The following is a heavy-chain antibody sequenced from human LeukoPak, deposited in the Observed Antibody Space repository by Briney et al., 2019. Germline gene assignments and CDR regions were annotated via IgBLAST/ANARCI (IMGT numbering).Heavy chain of an antibody. Sequence: GGSLRLSCAAAGFTFSSYAMSWVRQAPGKGLEWVSAISGSADNTYYTDSVKGRFTISRDNSKNTLYLEMNNLRAEDTALYYCAKRGNAISFFDPWGQGTLVTVSS. CDR2: ISGSADNT. V-gene: IGHV3-23*01. CDR1: GFTFSSYA. CDR3: AKRGNAISFFDP. D-gene: IGHD2/OR15-2a*01. J-gene: IGHJ5*02.